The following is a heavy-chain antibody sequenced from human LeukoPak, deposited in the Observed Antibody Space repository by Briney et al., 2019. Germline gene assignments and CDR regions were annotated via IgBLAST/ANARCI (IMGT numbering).Heavy chain of an antibody. Sequence: SETLSLTCTVSGGSVSSSSYYWGWIRQSPGKGLEWLASVYSSGSTHSNPSLTSRVSISIDMSKNQFSLKLYSVTASDAAIYYCARHLSGTAMAHYFDFWGQGTLVTVSS. CDR3: ARHLSGTAMAHYFDF. CDR2: VYSSGST. CDR1: GGSVSSSSYY. V-gene: IGHV4-39*01. J-gene: IGHJ4*02. D-gene: IGHD5-18*01.